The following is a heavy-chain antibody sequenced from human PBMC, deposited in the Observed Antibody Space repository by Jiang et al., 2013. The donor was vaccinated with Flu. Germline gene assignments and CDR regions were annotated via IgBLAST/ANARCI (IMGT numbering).Heavy chain of an antibody. CDR1: GGPIRSYY. CDR3: ARSQIVNDGFHI. Sequence: PGLVKPSETLSLTCSVSGGPIRSYYWSWIRQPPGKGLEWVGYIYHSGTTNYNPSLKSRVTMSLDTSKNQFSLKLSSVTAADTAVYYCARSQIVNDGFHIWGQGTMVTVSS. J-gene: IGHJ3*02. V-gene: IGHV4-59*08. D-gene: IGHD2/OR15-2a*01. CDR2: IYHSGTT.